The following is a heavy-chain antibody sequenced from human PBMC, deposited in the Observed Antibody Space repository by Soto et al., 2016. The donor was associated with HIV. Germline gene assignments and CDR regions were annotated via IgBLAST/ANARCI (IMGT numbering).Heavy chain of an antibody. Sequence: EVQLVESGGGVVRPGGPVRLSCAASGFTFDDYGMSWVRQAPGKGLEWVSGTNWNGGSTGYAHSVKGRFTISRDNAKNSLYLQMNSLRGEDTALYYCARASQEGYNWNNNYNYYYMDVWGKGTTVTVSS. CDR3: ARASQEGYNWNNNYNYYYMDV. CDR2: TNWNGGST. V-gene: IGHV3-20*04. D-gene: IGHD1-20*01. CDR1: GFTFDDYG. J-gene: IGHJ6*03.